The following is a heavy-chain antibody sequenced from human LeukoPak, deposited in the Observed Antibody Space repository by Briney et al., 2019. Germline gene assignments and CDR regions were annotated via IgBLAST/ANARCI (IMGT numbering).Heavy chain of an antibody. J-gene: IGHJ4*02. CDR2: IQSDGATT. Sequence: GGSLRLSCAASGLTFSSYSMYWVRQAPGKGLVWVSRIQSDGATTRYADSLKGRFTISRDNAKNTLNLQMNSLRAEDTAVYYCARGYSYSAPYFDLWGRGTLVTVSS. CDR3: ARGYSYSAPYFDL. V-gene: IGHV3-74*01. CDR1: GLTFSSYS. D-gene: IGHD5-18*01.